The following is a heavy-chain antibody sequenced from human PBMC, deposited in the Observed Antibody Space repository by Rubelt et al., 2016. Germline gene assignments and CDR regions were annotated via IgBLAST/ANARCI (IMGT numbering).Heavy chain of an antibody. D-gene: IGHD6-6*01. V-gene: IGHV3-33*01. CDR3: ARVFSSYYFDY. Sequence: IWYDGSNKFYADSVSGRFTISRDNSKNTVSLQMNNLRTEDTALYFCARVFSSYYFDYWGQGSLVTVSS. CDR2: IWYDGSNK. J-gene: IGHJ4*02.